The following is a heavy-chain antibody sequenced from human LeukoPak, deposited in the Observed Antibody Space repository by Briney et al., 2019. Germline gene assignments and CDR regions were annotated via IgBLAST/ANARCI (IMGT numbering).Heavy chain of an antibody. V-gene: IGHV4-59*01. Sequence: SETLSLTCTVSGGSISSYYWSWIRQPPGKGLEWIGYIYYSGSTNYNPSLKSRVTISVDTSKNQFSLELSSVTAADTAVYYCARYIAAAVHFDPWGQGTLVTVSS. D-gene: IGHD6-13*01. CDR2: IYYSGST. CDR3: ARYIAAAVHFDP. J-gene: IGHJ5*02. CDR1: GGSISSYY.